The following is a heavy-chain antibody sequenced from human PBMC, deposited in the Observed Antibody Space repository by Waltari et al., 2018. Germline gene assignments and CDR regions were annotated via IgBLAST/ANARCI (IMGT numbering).Heavy chain of an antibody. Sequence: QVQLVPSGTEVKNPAASVKLSCTASGYTVSNYCVSWVRQAPGQGLEWVGWIAAYNGNTHSAQKLQGRVTMTTDTSTTTAYLELRSLTSDDTAVYYCARVFDSSQYYYGSDYWGQGTLVTVSS. CDR1: GYTVSNYC. V-gene: IGHV1-18*01. CDR2: IAAYNGNT. J-gene: IGHJ4*02. CDR3: ARVFDSSQYYYGSDY. D-gene: IGHD3-22*01.